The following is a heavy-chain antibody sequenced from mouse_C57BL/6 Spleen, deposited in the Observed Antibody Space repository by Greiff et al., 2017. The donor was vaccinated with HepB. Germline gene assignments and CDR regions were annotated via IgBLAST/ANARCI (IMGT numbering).Heavy chain of an antibody. CDR3: ARAFYDYALFAY. J-gene: IGHJ3*01. CDR2: IYPSDSET. CDR1: GYTFTSYW. Sequence: VQLQQPGAELVRPGSSVKLSCKASGYTFTSYWMDWVKQRPGQGLEWIGNIYPSDSETHYNQKFKDKATLTVDKSSSTAYMQLSSLTSEDSAVYYCARAFYDYALFAYWGQGTLVTVSA. D-gene: IGHD2-4*01. V-gene: IGHV1-61*01.